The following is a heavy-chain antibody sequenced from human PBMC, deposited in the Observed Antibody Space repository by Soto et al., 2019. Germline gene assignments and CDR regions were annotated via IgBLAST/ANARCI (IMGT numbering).Heavy chain of an antibody. D-gene: IGHD5-12*01. CDR1: GYTFNNYA. CDR3: ARVSGYYLPDY. V-gene: IGHV1-3*01. J-gene: IGHJ4*02. CDR2: INAGNGNT. Sequence: TSVKVSCKASGYTFNNYAMHWLRQAPGQRLEWMGWINAGNGNTKYSQKFQGRVTITRDTSASTAYMELSSLRSEDTAVYYCARVSGYYLPDYWGQGTLVTVSS.